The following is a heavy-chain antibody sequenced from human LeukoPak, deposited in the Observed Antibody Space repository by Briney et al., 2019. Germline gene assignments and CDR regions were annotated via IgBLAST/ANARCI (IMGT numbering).Heavy chain of an antibody. CDR3: AREEMPGKFDY. Sequence: SETLSLTCTVSGGSISSYYWSWIRQPPGKGLEWIGYIYYSGSTNYNPSLKSRVTISVDTSKNQFSLKLRSVTAADTAVYYCAREEMPGKFDYWGQGTLVTVSS. CDR1: GGSISSYY. D-gene: IGHD1-26*01. J-gene: IGHJ4*02. V-gene: IGHV4-59*12. CDR2: IYYSGST.